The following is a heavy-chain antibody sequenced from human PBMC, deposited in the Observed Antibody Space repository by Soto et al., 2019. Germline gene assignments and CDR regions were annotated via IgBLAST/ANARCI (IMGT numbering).Heavy chain of an antibody. CDR3: VKDEGIEAMDA. CDR1: GFTFSRNT. CDR2: ITSSGSYV. Sequence: EVQLVESGGGLVKPGGSLRLSCVTSGFTFSRNTMNWVRQAPGKGLEWVASITSSGSYVYYADSVKGRFSASRDNAKNSLSLQMDSLRPDDTAIYFCVKDEGIEAMDAWGQGTTVTVSS. J-gene: IGHJ6*02. V-gene: IGHV3-21*01. D-gene: IGHD3-3*02.